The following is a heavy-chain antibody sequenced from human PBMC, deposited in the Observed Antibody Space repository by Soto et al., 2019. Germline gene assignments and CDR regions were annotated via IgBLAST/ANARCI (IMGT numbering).Heavy chain of an antibody. CDR2: IIPIFGTA. Sequence: VASVKVSCKASGGTFSSYAISWVRQAPGQGLEWMGGIIPIFGTANYAQKFQGRVTITADESTSTAYMELSSLRSEDTAVYYCARAGPAGFNYYYYGMDVWGQGTTVTVSS. J-gene: IGHJ6*02. CDR3: ARAGPAGFNYYYYGMDV. D-gene: IGHD6-19*01. CDR1: GGTFSSYA. V-gene: IGHV1-69*13.